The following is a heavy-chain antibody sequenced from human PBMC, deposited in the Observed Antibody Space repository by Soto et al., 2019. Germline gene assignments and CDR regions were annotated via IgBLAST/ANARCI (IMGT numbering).Heavy chain of an antibody. CDR2: IIPIFGTA. J-gene: IGHJ5*02. V-gene: IGHV1-69*13. Sequence: SVKVSCKASGGTFSSYAISWVRQAPGQGLEWMGGIIPIFGTANYAQKFQGRVTITADESTSTAYMELSSLRSEDTAVYYCARSNYYDSSGDSWFDPWGQGTLVTVSS. CDR1: GGTFSSYA. CDR3: ARSNYYDSSGDSWFDP. D-gene: IGHD3-22*01.